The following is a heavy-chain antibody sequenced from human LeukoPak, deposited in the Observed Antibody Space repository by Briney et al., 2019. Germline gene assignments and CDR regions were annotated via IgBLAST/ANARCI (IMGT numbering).Heavy chain of an antibody. CDR1: GGSISSYY. D-gene: IGHD3-10*01. J-gene: IGHJ6*03. Sequence: SETLSLTCTVSGGSISSYYWSWIRQPPGKGLEWVGYIYYSGSTNYNPSLKSRVTISVDTSKNQFSLKLSSVTAADTAVYYCARGRYYGSGGGSYYYYMDVWGKGTTVTVSS. CDR2: IYYSGST. CDR3: ARGRYYGSGGGSYYYYMDV. V-gene: IGHV4-59*01.